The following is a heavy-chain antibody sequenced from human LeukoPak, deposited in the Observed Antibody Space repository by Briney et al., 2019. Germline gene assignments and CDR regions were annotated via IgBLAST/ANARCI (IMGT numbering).Heavy chain of an antibody. D-gene: IGHD3-9*01. V-gene: IGHV1-46*01. CDR3: ARGYPLLRYFDWLLDY. CDR2: INPSGSST. Sequence: ASVKVSCKASGYTFTSYYMHWVRQAPGQGLEWMGIINPSGSSTPYAQKFQGRVTMTRDTSTSTVYMELSSLTSEDTAVYYCARGYPLLRYFDWLLDYWGQGTLASVSS. CDR1: GYTFTSYY. J-gene: IGHJ4*02.